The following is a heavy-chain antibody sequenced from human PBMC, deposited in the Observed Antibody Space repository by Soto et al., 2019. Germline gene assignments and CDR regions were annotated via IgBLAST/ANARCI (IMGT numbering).Heavy chain of an antibody. CDR3: ERFYDNSHFDY. D-gene: IGHD5-12*01. V-gene: IGHV4-59*08. Sequence: QVQLQESGPGLVKPSETLSLTCTVSGGSISSYYWSWSRQLPGKGLEWIGCLYYSGSTNYNPSLKSRVTISLDTSKNQFSLKLYSVTAADTAVYYCERFYDNSHFDYWGQGNLVTVSS. CDR1: GGSISSYY. CDR2: LYYSGST. J-gene: IGHJ4*02.